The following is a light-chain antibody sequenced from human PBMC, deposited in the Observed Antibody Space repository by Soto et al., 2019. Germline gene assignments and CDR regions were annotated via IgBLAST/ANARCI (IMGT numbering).Light chain of an antibody. J-gene: IGLJ1*01. CDR3: QSYDSSLSGSKV. Sequence: QAVVTQPPSVSGAPGQRVTISCTGSSSNIGAGYDVHWYQQLPGTAPKLLIYGNSNRPSGVPDRFSGSKSGISASLAITGLQAEDEADYYCQSYDSSLSGSKVFGTGTKVTVL. CDR1: SSNIGAGYD. V-gene: IGLV1-40*01. CDR2: GNS.